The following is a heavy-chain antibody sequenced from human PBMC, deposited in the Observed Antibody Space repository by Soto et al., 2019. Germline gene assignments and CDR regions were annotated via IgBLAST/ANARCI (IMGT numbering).Heavy chain of an antibody. V-gene: IGHV4-4*02. D-gene: IGHD6-13*01. CDR2: IYHSGST. CDR1: GGSISSSNW. Sequence: SETLSLTCAVSGGSISSSNWWSWVRQPPGKGLEWIGEIYHSGSTNYNPSLKSRVTISVDKSKNQFSLKLSSVTAADTAVYYCARDGSKGSSWYSLRAFDYWGQGTLVTVSS. J-gene: IGHJ4*02. CDR3: ARDGSKGSSWYSLRAFDY.